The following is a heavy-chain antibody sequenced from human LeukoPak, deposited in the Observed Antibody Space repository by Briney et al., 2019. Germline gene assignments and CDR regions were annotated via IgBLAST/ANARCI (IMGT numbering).Heavy chain of an antibody. J-gene: IGHJ4*02. CDR3: AKGPLGGY. Sequence: GRSVRLSCAASGFTFDDYAMHWVRQAPGKGLEWVSGISWNSGSIGYADSVKGRFTISRDNAKNSLYLQMNSLRAEDTALYYCAKGPLGGYWGQGTLVTVSS. CDR2: ISWNSGSI. V-gene: IGHV3-9*01. CDR1: GFTFDDYA. D-gene: IGHD3-16*01.